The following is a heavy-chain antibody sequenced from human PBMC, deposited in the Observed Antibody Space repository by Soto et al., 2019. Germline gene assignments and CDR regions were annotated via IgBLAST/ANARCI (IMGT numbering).Heavy chain of an antibody. J-gene: IGHJ3*02. Sequence: VASVKVSCKASGYTFTGYYMHWVRQAPGQGLEWMGWINPNSGGTNYAQKFQGWVTMTRDTSISTAYMELSRLRSDDTAVYYCARDSHYYDSSGYCLDAFDIWGQGTMVTVSS. D-gene: IGHD3-22*01. CDR2: INPNSGGT. CDR1: GYTFTGYY. CDR3: ARDSHYYDSSGYCLDAFDI. V-gene: IGHV1-2*04.